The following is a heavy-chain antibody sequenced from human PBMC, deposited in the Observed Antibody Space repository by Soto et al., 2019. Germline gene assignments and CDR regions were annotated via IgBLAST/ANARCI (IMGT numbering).Heavy chain of an antibody. D-gene: IGHD6-19*01. CDR1: GFIFGTYA. CDR3: ARPRGQWLVLDAFDI. J-gene: IGHJ3*02. Sequence: PGGSLRLPCAASGFIFGTYAMHWVRQAPGKGLEWVAVISYDGSNKYYADSVKGRFTISRDNSKNTLYLQMNSLRAEDTAVYYCARPRGQWLVLDAFDIWGQGTMVTVSS. CDR2: ISYDGSNK. V-gene: IGHV3-30-3*01.